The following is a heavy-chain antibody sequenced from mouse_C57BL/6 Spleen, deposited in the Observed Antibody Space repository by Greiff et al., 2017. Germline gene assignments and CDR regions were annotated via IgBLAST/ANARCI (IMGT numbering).Heavy chain of an antibody. D-gene: IGHD2-4*01. J-gene: IGHJ4*01. CDR1: GFTFSSYA. CDR2: ISSGGDYI. V-gene: IGHV5-9-1*02. Sequence: DVKLVEPGAGLVKPGGSLKLSCAASGFTFSSYAMSWVSQTPEKRLEWVAYISSGGDYIYYADTVKGRFTISRDNARNTLYLQMSRLKSEDTAMYYCTRGGDYDVYYAMAYWGQGTSVTVSA. CDR3: TRGGDYDVYYAMAY.